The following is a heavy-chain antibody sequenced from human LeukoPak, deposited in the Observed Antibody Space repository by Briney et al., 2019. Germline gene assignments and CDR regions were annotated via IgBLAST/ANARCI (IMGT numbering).Heavy chain of an antibody. Sequence: SETLSLTCAVSGGSISSGGYSWSWIRQPPGKGLEWIGYIYHSGSTYYNPSLKSRVTISVDRSKNQFSLKLSSVTAADTAVYYCARGSFYDFWSGYPADDAFDIWGQGTMVTVSS. CDR2: IYHSGST. D-gene: IGHD3-3*01. V-gene: IGHV4-30-2*01. J-gene: IGHJ3*02. CDR1: GGSISSGGYS. CDR3: ARGSFYDFWSGYPADDAFDI.